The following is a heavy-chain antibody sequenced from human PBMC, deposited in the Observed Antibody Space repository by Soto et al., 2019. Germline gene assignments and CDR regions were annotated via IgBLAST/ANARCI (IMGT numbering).Heavy chain of an antibody. D-gene: IGHD6-13*01. Sequence: PSETLSLTCTVSGGSISSYYWSWIRQPPGKGLEWIGYIYYSGSTNYNPSLKSRVTISVDTSKNQFSLKLSSVTAADTAVYYCARAVGRSWARFHWFDPWGQGTLVTVSS. CDR3: ARAVGRSWARFHWFDP. V-gene: IGHV4-59*01. CDR2: IYYSGST. J-gene: IGHJ5*02. CDR1: GGSISSYY.